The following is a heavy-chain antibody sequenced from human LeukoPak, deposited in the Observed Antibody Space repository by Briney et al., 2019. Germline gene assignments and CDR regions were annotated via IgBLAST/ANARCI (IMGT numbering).Heavy chain of an antibody. D-gene: IGHD3-3*01. CDR3: TTDLRFWSGLWGDAFDI. CDR2: IKSKTDGGTT. V-gene: IGHV3-15*01. Sequence: PGGSLRLSCAASGFTFSNAWMGWVRQAPGKGLEWVGRIKSKTDGGTTDYAAPVKGRFTISRDDSKNTLYLQMNSLKTEDTAVYYCTTDLRFWSGLWGDAFDIWGQGTMVTVSS. CDR1: GFTFSNAW. J-gene: IGHJ3*02.